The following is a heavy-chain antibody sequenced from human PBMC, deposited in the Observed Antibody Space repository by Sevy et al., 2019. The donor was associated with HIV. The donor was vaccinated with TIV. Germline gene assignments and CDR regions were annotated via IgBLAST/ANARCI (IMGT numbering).Heavy chain of an antibody. Sequence: GGSLRLSCAASGFTFSSYIMNWVHQAPGMGLEWVSSISSGDDYIYYTNSVKGRFTISRDNAKNSLYLHMNSLRAEDTAVYYCARDEYSYASGFDYWGQGTLVTVSS. V-gene: IGHV3-21*01. D-gene: IGHD5-18*01. CDR1: GFTFSSYI. J-gene: IGHJ4*02. CDR2: ISSGDDYI. CDR3: ARDEYSYASGFDY.